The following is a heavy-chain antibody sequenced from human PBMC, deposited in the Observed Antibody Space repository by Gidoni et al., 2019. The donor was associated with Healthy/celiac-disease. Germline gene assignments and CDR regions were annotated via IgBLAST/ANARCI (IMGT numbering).Heavy chain of an antibody. J-gene: IGHJ4*02. CDR2: IYYSGST. D-gene: IGHD1-26*01. CDR1: GGSISSSSYY. V-gene: IGHV4-39*07. CDR3: ARPREVGGVDY. Sequence: QLQLQESGPGLVKPSETLSLTCTVSGGSISSSSYYWGWIRQPPGKGLEWIGSIYYSGSTYYNPSLKSRVTISVDTSKNQFSLKLSSVTAADTAMYYCARPREVGGVDYWGQGTLVTVSS.